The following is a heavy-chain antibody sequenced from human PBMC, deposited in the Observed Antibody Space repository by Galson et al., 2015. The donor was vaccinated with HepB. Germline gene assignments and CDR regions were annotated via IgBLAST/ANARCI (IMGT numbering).Heavy chain of an antibody. Sequence: SLRLSCAASGFTFSSYRMHWVRQAPGKGLVWVSRINSDGSSTSYADSVKGRFTISRDNAKNTLYLQMNSLRAEDTAVYYCARVEHDYSKAGEFDPWGQGTLVTVSS. J-gene: IGHJ5*02. V-gene: IGHV3-74*01. D-gene: IGHD4-11*01. CDR2: INSDGSST. CDR3: ARVEHDYSKAGEFDP. CDR1: GFTFSSYR.